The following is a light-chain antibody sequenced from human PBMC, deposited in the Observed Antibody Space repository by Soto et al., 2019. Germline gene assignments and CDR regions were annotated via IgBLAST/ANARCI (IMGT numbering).Light chain of an antibody. CDR1: SGNIASSS. J-gene: IGLJ2*01. V-gene: IGLV6-57*04. Sequence: NFMLIQPHSVSESPGKTVTISCTRSSGNIASSSVQWYQQRPGSAPTTVIYEDRQRPSGVPDRFSGSIDASSNSASLTISGLKTEDEADYYCQSYDTSTPVVFGGGTKLTVL. CDR3: QSYDTSTPVV. CDR2: EDR.